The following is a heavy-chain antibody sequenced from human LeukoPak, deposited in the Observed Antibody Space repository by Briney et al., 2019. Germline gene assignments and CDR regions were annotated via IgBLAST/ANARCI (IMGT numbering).Heavy chain of an antibody. CDR1: GFTFSSYS. CDR2: IRSSGSTI. J-gene: IGHJ6*03. V-gene: IGHV3-48*01. Sequence: GGSLRLSCAASGFTFSSYSMNWVRQAPGKGLEWVSYIRSSGSTIYYADSVKSRFTISRDNAENSLYLQMNSLRAEDTAVYYCARGGYSGYDPDYYYYYMDGWGKGTTVTVSS. CDR3: ARGGYSGYDPDYYYYYMDG. D-gene: IGHD5-12*01.